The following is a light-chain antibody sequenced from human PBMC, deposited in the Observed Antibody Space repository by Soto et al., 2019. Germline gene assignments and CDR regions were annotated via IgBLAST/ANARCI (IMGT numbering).Light chain of an antibody. CDR1: QRVSSSL. J-gene: IGKJ3*01. CDR2: AAS. CDR3: QTYGDSLFT. V-gene: IGKV3-20*01. Sequence: EIVLTQSPGTLSLSPGERATLSCRASQRVSSSLLAWYQQKPGQAPRPLISAASSRATGIPDRFSGSGSGTYFTLTIRSLEPEDFAVYYCQTYGDSLFTFGPGTKV.